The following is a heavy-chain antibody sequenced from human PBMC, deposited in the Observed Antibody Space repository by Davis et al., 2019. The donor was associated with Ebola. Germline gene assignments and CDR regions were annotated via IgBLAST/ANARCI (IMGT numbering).Heavy chain of an antibody. CDR1: GFTFSGYA. J-gene: IGHJ5*02. V-gene: IGHV3-23*01. CDR2: IIGNGGST. CDR3: AKGRSYGEVNWFDP. Sequence: PGGSLRLSCAASGFTFSGYAMSWVRQAPGKGLEWVSAIIGNGGSTYYADSVKGRFTISRENSKNTLYLQMNSLRADDTAVYYCAKGRSYGEVNWFDPWGQGTLVLV. D-gene: IGHD4-17*01.